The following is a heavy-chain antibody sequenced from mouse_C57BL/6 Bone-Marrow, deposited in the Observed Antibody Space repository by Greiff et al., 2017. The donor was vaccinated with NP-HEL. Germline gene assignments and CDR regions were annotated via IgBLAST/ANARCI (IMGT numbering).Heavy chain of an antibody. J-gene: IGHJ4*01. CDR2: IDPANGNT. CDR3: ALVYYGSTGIYYYAMDY. D-gene: IGHD1-1*01. Sequence: VQLQQPVAELVRPGASVKLSCTASGFNIKNTYMHWVKQRPEQGLEWIGRIDPANGNTKYAPKFQGKATITADTSSNTAYLQLSSLTSEDTAIYYCALVYYGSTGIYYYAMDYWGQGTSVTVSS. CDR1: GFNIKNTY. V-gene: IGHV14-3*01.